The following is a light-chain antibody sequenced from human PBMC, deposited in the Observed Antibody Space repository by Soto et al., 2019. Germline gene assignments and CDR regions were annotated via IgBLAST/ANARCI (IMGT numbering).Light chain of an antibody. V-gene: IGKV1-39*01. Sequence: DIQMTQSPSSLSASVGDRVTITCRASQSISSYLNWYQQKPGKAPKLLIYGASSLQSGVPSRFSGSGSGTDFTLTISSLQPEDFATYYSQQSYSTPITFGQGTRLEIK. CDR1: QSISSY. CDR3: QQSYSTPIT. CDR2: GAS. J-gene: IGKJ5*01.